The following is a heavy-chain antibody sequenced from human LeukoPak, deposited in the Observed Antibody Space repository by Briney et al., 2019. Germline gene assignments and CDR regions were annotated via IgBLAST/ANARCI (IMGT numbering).Heavy chain of an antibody. D-gene: IGHD6-6*01. V-gene: IGHV4-38-2*02. CDR3: ERDATRYSSSSGGLDY. Sequence: SETLSLTCTVSGYSISSGYYWGWIRQPPGKGLEWIGSIYHSGSTYYNPSLKSRVTISVDTSKDQFSLKLSSVTAADTAVYYCERDATRYSSSSGGLDYWGQGTLVTVSS. J-gene: IGHJ4*02. CDR2: IYHSGST. CDR1: GYSISSGYY.